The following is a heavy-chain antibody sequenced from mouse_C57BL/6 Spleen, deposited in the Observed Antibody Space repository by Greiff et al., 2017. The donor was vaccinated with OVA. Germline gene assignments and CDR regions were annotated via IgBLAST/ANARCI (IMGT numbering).Heavy chain of an antibody. CDR1: GYTFTSYT. D-gene: IGHD2-1*01. Sequence: LQESGADLARPGASVKMSCKASGYTFTSYTMHWVKQRPGQGLEWIGYINPSSGYTKYNQKFKDKATLTADKSSSTAYMQLSSLTSEDSAVYYYASGRGNDAMDYWGQGTSVTVSS. CDR3: ASGRGNDAMDY. J-gene: IGHJ4*01. V-gene: IGHV1-4*01. CDR2: INPSSGYT.